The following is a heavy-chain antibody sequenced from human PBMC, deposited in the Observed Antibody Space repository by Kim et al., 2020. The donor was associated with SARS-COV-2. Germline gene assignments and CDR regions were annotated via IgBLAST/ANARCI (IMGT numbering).Heavy chain of an antibody. CDR1: GFTFSSYA. D-gene: IGHD3-9*01. Sequence: GGSLRLSCVASGFTFSSYAMHWVRQAPGKGLEWVAVISYDGSNKYYADSVKGRFTISRDNSKNTLYLQMNSLRAEDTAVYYCARDLRLRYFDWLFRTDDVSRGGMDVWGQGTTVTVSS. V-gene: IGHV3-30*04. CDR3: ARDLRLRYFDWLFRTDDVSRGGMDV. CDR2: ISYDGSNK. J-gene: IGHJ6*02.